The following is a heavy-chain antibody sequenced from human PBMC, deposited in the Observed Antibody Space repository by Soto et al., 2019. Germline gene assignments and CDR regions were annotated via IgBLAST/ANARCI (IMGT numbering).Heavy chain of an antibody. CDR3: AKDYYGSGSPPQQ. D-gene: IGHD3-10*01. CDR2: ISYDGSNK. J-gene: IGHJ1*01. V-gene: IGHV3-30*18. CDR1: GFSFSSYG. Sequence: QVQLVESGGDVVQPGRSLRLSCAASGFSFSSYGMHWVRQAPGKGLEWVAVISYDGSNKYYADSVKGRFTISRDNSKNTLYLQMNSLRVEDTAAYYCAKDYYGSGSPPQQWGQGTLVTVSS.